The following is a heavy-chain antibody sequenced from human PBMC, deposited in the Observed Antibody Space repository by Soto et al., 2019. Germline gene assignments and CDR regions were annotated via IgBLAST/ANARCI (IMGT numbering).Heavy chain of an antibody. V-gene: IGHV3-30-3*01. CDR3: GRDPTPKFYYDSSVYYYDCFAP. CDR2: ISYDGSNK. J-gene: IGHJ5*02. Sequence: GGSLRLSCAASGFTFSSYAMHWVRQAPGKGLEWVAVISYDGSNKYYADSVKGRFTISRDNSKNTLYLQMNSLRAEDTAVYYCGRDPTPKFYYDSSVYYYDCFAPGGQEPLVTFPS. CDR1: GFTFSSYA. D-gene: IGHD3-22*01.